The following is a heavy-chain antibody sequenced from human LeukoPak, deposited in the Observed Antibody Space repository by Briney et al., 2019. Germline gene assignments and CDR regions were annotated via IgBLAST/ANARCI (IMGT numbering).Heavy chain of an antibody. Sequence: GGSLRLSCAASGFTFSTYAMSWVRQAPGKGLEWVSAVTGSGGSTYYADSVKGRFTISRDNSKDTLYLQMSSLRAEDTAVYYCAKVPLYNSAWTSIWFDPWGQGTLVTVSS. D-gene: IGHD6-19*01. V-gene: IGHV3-23*01. J-gene: IGHJ5*02. CDR3: AKVPLYNSAWTSIWFDP. CDR2: VTGSGGST. CDR1: GFTFSTYA.